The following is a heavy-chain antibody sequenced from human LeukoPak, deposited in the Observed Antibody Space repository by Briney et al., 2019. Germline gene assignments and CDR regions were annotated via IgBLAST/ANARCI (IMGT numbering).Heavy chain of an antibody. CDR1: GGSISSSS. CDR3: ASPNWNYGATVYDSFDI. Sequence: TSETLSLTCTVSGGSISSSSYYWGWIRQPPGKGLEWISYISSYSTTIYYADSVKGRFTISRDNAKNSLYLQMNSLRAEDTAVYYCASPNWNYGATVYDSFDIWGPGTMVTVSS. CDR2: ISSYSTTI. D-gene: IGHD1-7*01. J-gene: IGHJ3*02. V-gene: IGHV3-48*01.